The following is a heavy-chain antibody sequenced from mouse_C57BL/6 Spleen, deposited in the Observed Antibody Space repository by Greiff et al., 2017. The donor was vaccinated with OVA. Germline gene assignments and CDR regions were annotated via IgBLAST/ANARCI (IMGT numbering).Heavy chain of an antibody. D-gene: IGHD3-2*02. CDR1: GYTFTDYE. CDR2: IDPETGGT. CDR3: TRQLRRDYFDY. Sequence: QVQLQQSGAELVRPGASVTLSCKASGYTFTDYEMHWVKQTPVHGLEWIGAIDPETGGTAYNQKFKGKAILTADKSSSTAYMELRSLTSEDSAVYYCTRQLRRDYFDYWGQGTTLTVSS. V-gene: IGHV1-15*01. J-gene: IGHJ2*01.